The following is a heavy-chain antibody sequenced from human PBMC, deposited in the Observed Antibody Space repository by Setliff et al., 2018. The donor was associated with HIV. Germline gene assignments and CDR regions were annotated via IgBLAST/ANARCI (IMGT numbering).Heavy chain of an antibody. D-gene: IGHD3-10*01. CDR2: IGAAAYPT. CDR3: AKVFAFGIDGFDI. CDR1: GFTFRNYA. V-gene: IGHV3-23*01. Sequence: PGWSLRLSCAASGFTFRNYAMGWVRQGPGKGLEWVSTIGAAAYPTHYAESVKGRFTISKDNSRNALYLQMYSLTDEDTAVYYCAKVFAFGIDGFDIWGQGTMVTVSS. J-gene: IGHJ3*02.